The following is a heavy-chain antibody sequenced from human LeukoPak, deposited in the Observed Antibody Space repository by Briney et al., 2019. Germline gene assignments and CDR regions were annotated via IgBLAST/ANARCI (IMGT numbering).Heavy chain of an antibody. V-gene: IGHV1-69*04. CDR3: ARGEGAGAFDY. CDR2: IIPILGIA. D-gene: IGHD3-10*01. CDR1: GYTFTSYD. Sequence: GASVKVSCKASGYTFTSYDINWVRQAPGQGLEWMGRIIPILGIANYAQKFQGRVTITADKSTSTAYMELSSLRSEDTAVYYCARGEGAGAFDYWGQGTLVTVSS. J-gene: IGHJ4*02.